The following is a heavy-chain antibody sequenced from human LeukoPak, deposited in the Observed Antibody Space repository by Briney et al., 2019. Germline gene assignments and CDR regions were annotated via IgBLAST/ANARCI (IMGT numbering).Heavy chain of an antibody. Sequence: GGSLRLSCVPSGITFSNSALSWDRQAPGKGLEWVSTITKSGDQTHYADSVRGLFTISRDIFKNTLYLQMNSLRAEDTAVYHCVKSAGKDGYRDVFDIWGQGTVVTVS. J-gene: IGHJ3*02. CDR3: VKSAGKDGYRDVFDI. V-gene: IGHV3-23*01. CDR2: ITKSGDQT. CDR1: GITFSNSA. D-gene: IGHD5-24*01.